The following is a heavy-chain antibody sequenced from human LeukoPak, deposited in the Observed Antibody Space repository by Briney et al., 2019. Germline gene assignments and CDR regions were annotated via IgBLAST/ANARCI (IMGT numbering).Heavy chain of an antibody. D-gene: IGHD3-22*01. CDR3: AKQVFGSSGSFYHFDY. CDR2: ISDSGGRT. Sequence: PGGSLRLSCAASGFSFSSYAMSWVRQAPGKGLEWVSSISDSGGRTYFADSVNGRFTISRDNSKNTLYPQLDSLRAEDTAVYYCAKQVFGSSGSFYHFDYWGQGALVTVSS. CDR1: GFSFSSYA. V-gene: IGHV3-23*01. J-gene: IGHJ4*02.